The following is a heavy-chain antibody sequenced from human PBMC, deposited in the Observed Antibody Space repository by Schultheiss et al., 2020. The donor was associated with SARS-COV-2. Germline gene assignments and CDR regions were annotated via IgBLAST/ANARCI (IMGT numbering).Heavy chain of an antibody. CDR1: GGSFSGYY. CDR2: IYYSGST. J-gene: IGHJ4*02. Sequence: GSLRLSCAVYGGSFSGYYWSWIRQSPGKGLEWIGYIYYSGSTYYNPSLKSRVTISVDTSKNQFSLKLSSVTAADTAVYYCARHPVGRTSDYWGQGTLVTVSS. V-gene: IGHV4-59*08. CDR3: ARHPVGRTSDY. D-gene: IGHD1-26*01.